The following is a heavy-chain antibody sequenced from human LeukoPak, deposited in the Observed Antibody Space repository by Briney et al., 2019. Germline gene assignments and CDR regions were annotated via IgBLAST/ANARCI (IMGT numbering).Heavy chain of an antibody. CDR1: RFTFSSYG. CDR3: AKQGDSTGPRAFDI. J-gene: IGHJ3*02. V-gene: IGHV3-30*02. D-gene: IGHD3-22*01. Sequence: PGGSLRLSCAASRFTFSSYGMHWVRQAPGKGLEWVAFIRYDGSNKYYADSVKGRFTISRDNSKNTLYLQMNSLRAEDTAVYYCAKQGDSTGPRAFDIWGQGTMVTVSS. CDR2: IRYDGSNK.